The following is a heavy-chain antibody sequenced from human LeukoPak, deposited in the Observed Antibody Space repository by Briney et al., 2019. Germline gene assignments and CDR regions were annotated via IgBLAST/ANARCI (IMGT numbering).Heavy chain of an antibody. CDR3: ARMSIAAADY. CDR2: IKPNSGGT. J-gene: IGHJ4*02. Sequence: ASVKVSCKASGSTFTGYYMHWGRQAPGQGLEWMGWIKPNSGGTNYAQKFQGRVNMTRDTSISTANMELSRLRSDDTAVYYCARMSIAAADYWGQGTLVTVSS. D-gene: IGHD6-6*01. V-gene: IGHV1-2*02. CDR1: GSTFTGYY.